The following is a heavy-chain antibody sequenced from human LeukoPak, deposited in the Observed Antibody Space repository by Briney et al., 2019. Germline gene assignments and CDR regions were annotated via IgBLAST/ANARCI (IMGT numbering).Heavy chain of an antibody. V-gene: IGHV3-21*01. D-gene: IGHD4-11*01. Sequence: GGSLRLSCVASGFSFSSYPMNWVRQAPGKGLEWVSSISSSSSYIYYADSVKGRFTISRDNAKNSLYLQMNSLRAEDTAVYYCARDIEATVTSGLTDYWGQGTLVTVSS. CDR3: ARDIEATVTSGLTDY. CDR1: GFSFSSYP. CDR2: ISSSSSYI. J-gene: IGHJ4*02.